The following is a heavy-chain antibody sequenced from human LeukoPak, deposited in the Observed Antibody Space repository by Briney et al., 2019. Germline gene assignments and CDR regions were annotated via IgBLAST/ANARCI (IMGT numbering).Heavy chain of an antibody. V-gene: IGHV3-64D*06. J-gene: IGHJ4*02. CDR2: ISSNGGST. D-gene: IGHD6-13*01. CDR1: GFTFSTYA. CDR3: VNRDQSSWYRSRLY. Sequence: PGGSLRLSCSASGFTFSTYAMHWVRQAPGKGLEYVSAISSNGGSTYYADSVKGRFTISRDNSKNTLYLQMSSRRAEDTAMYYCVNRDQSSWYRSRLYWGQGTLVTVSS.